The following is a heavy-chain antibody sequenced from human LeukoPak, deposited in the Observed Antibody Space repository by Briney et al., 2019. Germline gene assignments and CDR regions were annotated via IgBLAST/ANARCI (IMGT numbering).Heavy chain of an antibody. CDR3: AREPGQWLPPEL. CDR1: GFAFNTYS. V-gene: IGHV3-21*01. Sequence: GGSLRLSCAASGFAFNTYSMTWVRQAPGKGLEWVSSISSNSVYIYYADSLKGRFNISRDNAKKSLYLQVSSLRAEDTAVYYCAREPGQWLPPELWGQGTLVTVSS. J-gene: IGHJ4*02. CDR2: ISSNSVYI. D-gene: IGHD6-19*01.